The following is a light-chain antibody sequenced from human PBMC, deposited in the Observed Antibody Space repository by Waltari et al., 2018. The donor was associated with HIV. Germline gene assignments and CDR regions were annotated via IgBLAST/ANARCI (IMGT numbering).Light chain of an antibody. Sequence: QSVLAQPPSASGTPGQRVTISCSGRSSKVGSNIVNWYQQVPGTAPNLLIYSNNQRPSGVPDRFSGSNSGTSASLAISGLQSEDEADYYCAAWDDSLNAWVFGGGTKLTVL. CDR1: SSKVGSNI. V-gene: IGLV1-44*01. J-gene: IGLJ3*02. CDR2: SNN. CDR3: AAWDDSLNAWV.